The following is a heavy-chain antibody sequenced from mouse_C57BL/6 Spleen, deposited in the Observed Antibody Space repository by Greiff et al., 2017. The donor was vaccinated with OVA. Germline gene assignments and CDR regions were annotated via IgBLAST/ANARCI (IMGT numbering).Heavy chain of an antibody. J-gene: IGHJ4*01. CDR2: IWSGGST. Sequence: VQLQESGPGLVQPSQSLSITCTVSGFSLTSYGVHWVRQSPGKGLEWLGVIWSGGSTDYNAAFISRLSISKDNSKSQVFFKMNSLQADDTAIYYCARNWYYYGSSPYYYAMDYWGQGTSVTVSS. CDR1: GFSLTSYG. CDR3: ARNWYYYGSSPYYYAMDY. V-gene: IGHV2-2*01. D-gene: IGHD1-1*01.